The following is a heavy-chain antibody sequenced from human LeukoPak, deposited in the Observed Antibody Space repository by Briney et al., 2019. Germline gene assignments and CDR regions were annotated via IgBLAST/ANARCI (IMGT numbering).Heavy chain of an antibody. V-gene: IGHV4-31*03. J-gene: IGHJ6*02. CDR1: GGSISSGGYY. CDR3: AREYIQNYYYGMDV. Sequence: SQTLSLTCTVSGGSISSGGYYWSWIRQHPGKGLEWIGYIYYSGSTYYNPSLKSRVTISVDTSKNQFSLKLSSVTAANTAVYYCAREYIQNYYYGMDVWGQGTTVTVSS. D-gene: IGHD1-14*01. CDR2: IYYSGST.